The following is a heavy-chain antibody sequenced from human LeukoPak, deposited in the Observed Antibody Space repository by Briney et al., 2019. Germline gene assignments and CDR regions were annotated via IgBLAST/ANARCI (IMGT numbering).Heavy chain of an antibody. Sequence: ASVKVSCKASGYTFTTYAIHWVRQAPGQRLEWMGWINTGNGNTKYSQELQGRVTITRDTSTNTVHMELTSLRSEDLATYYCARESIVARFPPAFDFWGQGAMVTVSS. V-gene: IGHV1-3*03. CDR1: GYTFTTYA. CDR2: INTGNGNT. D-gene: IGHD5-12*01. J-gene: IGHJ3*01. CDR3: ARESIVARFPPAFDF.